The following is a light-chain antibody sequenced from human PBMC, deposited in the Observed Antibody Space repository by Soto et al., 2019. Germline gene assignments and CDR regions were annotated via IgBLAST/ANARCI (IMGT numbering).Light chain of an antibody. J-gene: IGKJ1*01. Sequence: EIVLTQSPGTLSLSPGERATLSCRASHSVTSSWLAWYQQKPGQAPRLLIYDASSKATGIPDRVSGSGSGTDFTLTISRLEPEDFAVYYCQHRSNWPRTFGQGTKVEI. CDR1: HSVTSSW. CDR2: DAS. V-gene: IGKV3D-20*02. CDR3: QHRSNWPRT.